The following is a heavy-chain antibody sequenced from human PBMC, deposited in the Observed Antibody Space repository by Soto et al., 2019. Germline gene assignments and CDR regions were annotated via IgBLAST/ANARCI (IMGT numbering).Heavy chain of an antibody. J-gene: IGHJ4*02. Sequence: VQLQESGPGLVKPSQTLSLTCTVSGGSINSGGYYWIWIRQHPGKGLEWIGHIDYSGYTSYNPSLKSRLTVSVDTSKTQFSLRLTSVTAADAALYYCATSYCRSTNCPYYFDYWGQGTLDTVSS. CDR3: ATSYCRSTNCPYYFDY. V-gene: IGHV4-31*03. CDR1: GGSINSGGYY. CDR2: IDYSGYT. D-gene: IGHD2-2*01.